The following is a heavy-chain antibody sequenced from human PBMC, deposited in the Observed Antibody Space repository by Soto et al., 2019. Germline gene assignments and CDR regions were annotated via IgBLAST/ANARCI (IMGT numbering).Heavy chain of an antibody. CDR3: ARGRDGYNYGAFDI. CDR2: IWYDGSNK. CDR1: GFTFSSYG. D-gene: IGHD5-12*01. Sequence: QVQLVESGVGVVQPGRSLRLSCAASGFTFSSYGMHWVRQAPGNGLECGAVIWYDGSNKYYADSVKGRFTISRDNSKNTLYLQMNSLRAEDTAVYYCARGRDGYNYGAFDIWGQGTMVTVSS. J-gene: IGHJ3*02. V-gene: IGHV3-33*01.